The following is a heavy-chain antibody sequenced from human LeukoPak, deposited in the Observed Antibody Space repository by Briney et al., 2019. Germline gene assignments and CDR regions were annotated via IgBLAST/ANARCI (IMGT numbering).Heavy chain of an antibody. CDR3: ARHETGPYFDY. J-gene: IGHJ4*02. D-gene: IGHD1-1*01. CDR2: IYPSDSDT. V-gene: IGHV5-51*01. Sequence: GESLNISSKGSGYSFTSYLIGWVRQLRGKGLELMGIIYPSDSDTSYSRSFQGQITISANRSISTAYLQWSSLKDSDTAMYYCARHETGPYFDYWGQGTLVTVSS. CDR1: GYSFTSYL.